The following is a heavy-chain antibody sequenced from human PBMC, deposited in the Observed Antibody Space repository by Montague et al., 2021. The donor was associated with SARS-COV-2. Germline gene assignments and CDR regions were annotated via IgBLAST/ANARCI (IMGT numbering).Heavy chain of an antibody. CDR1: GTSFSGYY. V-gene: IGHV4-34*01. J-gene: IGHJ6*02. CDR2: INHGGST. CDR3: ARKGLHSSSWYYYYYGMDV. D-gene: IGHD6-13*01. Sequence: SDTLSLTCAVHGTSFSGYYWNWIRQHPGKGLEWIGEINHGGSTKYSPSLKSRLTISADTSKNQFSLKLTSVAAADTAVYYCARKGLHSSSWYYYYYGMDVWGQGTTVTVSS.